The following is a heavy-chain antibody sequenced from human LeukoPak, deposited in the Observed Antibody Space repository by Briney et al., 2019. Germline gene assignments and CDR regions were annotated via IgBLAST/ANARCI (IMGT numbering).Heavy chain of an antibody. Sequence: SETLSLTCTVAAASIGTYYGSWIRQTPGKGLEWLGYIYYSGSTNYHPSLESRVTISVDTSKNQFSLKLRSVTAADTAVYYCASYYGDGYYYMDVWGKGTTVTISS. CDR1: AASIGTYY. CDR3: ASYYGDGYYYMDV. CDR2: IYYSGST. J-gene: IGHJ6*03. V-gene: IGHV4-59*01. D-gene: IGHD4-17*01.